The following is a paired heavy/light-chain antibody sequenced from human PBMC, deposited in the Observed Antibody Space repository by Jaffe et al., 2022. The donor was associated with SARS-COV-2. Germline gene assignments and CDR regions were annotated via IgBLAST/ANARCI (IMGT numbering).Light chain of an antibody. Sequence: QSALTQPASVSGSPGQSIAVSCTGTNSDIGAYDYVSWYQQLPGKAPKLIIYDFRNRPSGVSDRFSGSKSGNTASLTISGLQAEDEADYYCSAYTSSSTLVFGGGTRLTVL. CDR3: SAYTSSSTLV. J-gene: IGLJ3*02. CDR1: NSDIGAYDY. CDR2: DFR. V-gene: IGLV2-14*01.
Heavy chain of an antibody. CDR1: GFTFSDYS. V-gene: IGHV3-21*01. CDR3: ARGGSAWFGELLFSWFDP. D-gene: IGHD3-10*01. J-gene: IGHJ5*02. Sequence: EVKLVESGGGLVNPGGSLRLSCAASGFTFSDYSMNWVRQAPGKGLEWVSYISGSSTYIYYADSLKGRFTISRDNAKNSLYLQMNSLRAEDTAVYYCARGGSAWFGELLFSWFDPWGQGTLVTVSS. CDR2: ISGSSTYI.